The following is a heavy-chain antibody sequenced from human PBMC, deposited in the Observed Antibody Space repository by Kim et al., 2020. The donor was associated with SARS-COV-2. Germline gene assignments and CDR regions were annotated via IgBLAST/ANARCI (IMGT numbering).Heavy chain of an antibody. CDR2: ISYDGSNK. V-gene: IGHV3-30-3*01. D-gene: IGHD6-19*01. J-gene: IGHJ4*02. CDR1: GFTFSSYA. CDR3: ARGGWGSSGWWSYFDY. Sequence: GGSLRLSCAASGFTFSSYAMHWVRQAPGKGLEWVAVISYDGSNKYYADSVKGRFTISRDNSKNTLYLQMNSLRAEDTAVYYCARGGWGSSGWWSYFDYWGQGTLVTVSS.